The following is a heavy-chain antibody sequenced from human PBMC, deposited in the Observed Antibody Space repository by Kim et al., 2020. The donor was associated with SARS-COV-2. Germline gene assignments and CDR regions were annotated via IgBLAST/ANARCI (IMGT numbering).Heavy chain of an antibody. V-gene: IGHV4-39*07. Sequence: SETLSLTCTVSGGSISSSSYYWGWIRQPPGKGLEWIGSIYYSGSTYSNPSLKSRVTIAVDTSKNQFSLKPSSVTAADTAVYYCARVPVYPYSSSWYDGGIDYWGQGTLVTVSS. CDR1: GGSISSSSYY. CDR3: ARVPVYPYSSSWYDGGIDY. J-gene: IGHJ4*02. D-gene: IGHD6-13*01. CDR2: IYYSGST.